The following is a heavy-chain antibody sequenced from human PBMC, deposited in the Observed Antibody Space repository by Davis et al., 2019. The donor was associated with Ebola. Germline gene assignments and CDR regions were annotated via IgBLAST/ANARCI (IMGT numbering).Heavy chain of an antibody. V-gene: IGHV1-18*01. J-gene: IGHJ4*02. D-gene: IGHD3-10*01. CDR3: ARDQANMVQGVIITFDN. Sequence: ASVKVSCKASGYTFTSYGISWVRQAPGQGLEWMGWISAYNGNTNYAQKLQGRVTMTTDTSTSTAYMELRSLRSDDTAVYYCARDQANMVQGVIITFDNWGQGTLVTVSS. CDR1: GYTFTSYG. CDR2: ISAYNGNT.